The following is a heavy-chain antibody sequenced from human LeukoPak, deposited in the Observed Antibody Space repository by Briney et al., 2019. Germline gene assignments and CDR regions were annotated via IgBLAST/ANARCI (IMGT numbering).Heavy chain of an antibody. V-gene: IGHV3-53*01. CDR3: ARGRITMVRGVIILTEYYFDY. J-gene: IGHJ4*02. D-gene: IGHD3-10*01. Sequence: PGGSLRLSCAASGFTVSSNYMGWVRQAPGKGLEWVSVIYSGGSTYYADSVKGRFTISRDNSKNTLYLQMNSLRAEDTAVYYCARGRITMVRGVIILTEYYFDYWGQGTLVTVSS. CDR1: GFTVSSNY. CDR2: IYSGGST.